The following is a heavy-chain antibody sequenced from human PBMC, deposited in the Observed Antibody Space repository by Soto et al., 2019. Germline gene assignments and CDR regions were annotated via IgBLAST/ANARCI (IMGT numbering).Heavy chain of an antibody. CDR1: GGTFSSYA. J-gene: IGHJ6*02. CDR3: ARKGAYNWNYDYYYYGMDV. V-gene: IGHV1-69*13. CDR2: IIPIFGTA. Sequence: SVKVSCKASGGTFSSYAISWVRQAPGQGLEWMGGIIPIFGTANYAQKFQGRVTITADESTSTAYMELSSLRSEDTAVYYCARKGAYNWNYDYYYYGMDVWGQGTAVTVSS. D-gene: IGHD1-7*01.